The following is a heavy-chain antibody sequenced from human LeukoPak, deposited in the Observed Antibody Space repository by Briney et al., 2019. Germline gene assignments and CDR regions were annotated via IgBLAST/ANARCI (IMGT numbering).Heavy chain of an antibody. CDR1: VGSISISSYY. CDR2: IYYSGST. D-gene: IGHD3-16*01. V-gene: IGHV4-39*01. Sequence: PSETLSLTCTVSVGSISISSYYWGWIRQPPGKGLEWIGSIYYSGSTYYNPSLKSRVTISVDTCKHQFSLKLSSVTAADPAVYCCARHGGVILAYYFDYWGQGTLVTVSS. CDR3: ARHGGVILAYYFDY. J-gene: IGHJ4*02.